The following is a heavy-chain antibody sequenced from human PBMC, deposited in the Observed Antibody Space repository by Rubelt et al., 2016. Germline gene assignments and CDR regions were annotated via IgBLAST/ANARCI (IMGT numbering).Heavy chain of an antibody. CDR2: INPSGGST. CDR1: GYSFTSHY. V-gene: IGHV1-46*01. D-gene: IGHD3-22*01. J-gene: IGHJ3*02. CDR3: ARGYHESSGYSAFDI. Sequence: QVQLVQSGAEVKKPGASVKVSCKASGYSFTSHYIHCVRQAPGQGLEWMGMINPSGGSTSYAQKFQGRVTLTRDTSTSTVYMKLRSLRSEDTAVYYCARGYHESSGYSAFDIWGQGTMVTVSS.